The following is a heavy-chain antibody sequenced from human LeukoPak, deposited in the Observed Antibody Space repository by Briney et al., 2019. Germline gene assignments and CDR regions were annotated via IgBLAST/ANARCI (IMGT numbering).Heavy chain of an antibody. CDR3: ARSPIYFDY. D-gene: IGHD3-9*01. J-gene: IGHJ4*02. CDR2: IKQDGSDK. Sequence: PGGSLRLSCAASGFTFSSYWMSWVRQAPGKGLEWVASIKQDGSDKSYVDSVKGRFTISRDNAKNSLYLQMNSLRADDTAVYYCARSPIYFDYWGQGTLVTVSS. V-gene: IGHV3-7*05. CDR1: GFTFSSYW.